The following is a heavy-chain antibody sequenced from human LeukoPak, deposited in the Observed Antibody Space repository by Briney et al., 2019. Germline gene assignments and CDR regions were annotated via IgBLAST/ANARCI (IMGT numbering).Heavy chain of an antibody. CDR2: IYTSGST. D-gene: IGHD6-13*01. CDR1: GGSISSYY. Sequence: SETLSLTCTVSGGSISSYYWSWIRQPAGKGLEWIGRIYTSGSTNYNPSLKSRVTISVDTSKKQFSLKLSSVTAADTAVYYCAREYSSSWFSFFDYWGQGTLVTVSS. V-gene: IGHV4-4*07. CDR3: AREYSSSWFSFFDY. J-gene: IGHJ4*02.